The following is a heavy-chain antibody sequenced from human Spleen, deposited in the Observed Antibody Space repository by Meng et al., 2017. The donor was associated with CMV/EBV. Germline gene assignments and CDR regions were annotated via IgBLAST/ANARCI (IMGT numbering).Heavy chain of an antibody. CDR1: GYTFTSYG. V-gene: IGHV1-18*01. CDR2: ISAYNGNT. D-gene: IGHD3-3*01. J-gene: IGHJ5*02. CDR3: ARTTYDFWSGYPNWFDP. Sequence: SGYTFTSYGISWVRQAPGQGLEWMGWISAYNGNTNYPQKLQGRVTMTTDTSTSTAYMELRSLRSDETAMYYCARTTYDFWSGYPNWFDPWGQGTLVTVSS.